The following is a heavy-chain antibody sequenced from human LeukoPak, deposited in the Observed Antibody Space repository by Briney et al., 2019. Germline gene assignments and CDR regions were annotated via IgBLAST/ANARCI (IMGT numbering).Heavy chain of an antibody. CDR3: TSTLGY. CDR2: IKIKTDGGTA. V-gene: IGHV3-15*05. Sequence: GGSLRLSCAASGFTFSNAWMKWVRQAPGKGLEWVGRIKIKTDGGTADYAAPVKGRFTISRDDSKNTLYLQMNSLKPEDTAVYYCTSTLGYWGQGTLVTVSS. J-gene: IGHJ4*02. D-gene: IGHD3-16*01. CDR1: GFTFSNAW.